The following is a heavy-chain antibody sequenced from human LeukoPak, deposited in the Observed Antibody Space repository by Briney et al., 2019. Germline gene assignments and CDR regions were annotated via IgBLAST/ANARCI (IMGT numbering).Heavy chain of an antibody. V-gene: IGHV4-30-4*08. CDR1: GGSISSGDSF. CDR2: IHYSGST. CDR3: ARLVPYSSNWYFDY. Sequence: PSETLSLTCTVSGGSISSGDSFWSWIRQPPGKGLEWIAYIHYSGSTYYTPSLKSRVTISVDTSKNQFSLQLSSVTAADTAVYYCARLVPYSSNWYFDYWGQGTLVTVSS. D-gene: IGHD6-13*01. J-gene: IGHJ4*02.